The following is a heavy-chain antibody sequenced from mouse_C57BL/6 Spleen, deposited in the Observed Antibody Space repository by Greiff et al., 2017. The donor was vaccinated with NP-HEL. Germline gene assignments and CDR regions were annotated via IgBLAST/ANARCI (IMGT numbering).Heavy chain of an antibody. V-gene: IGHV1-55*01. CDR3: ANYGSSSAMDY. D-gene: IGHD1-1*01. Sequence: VQLQQPGAELVRPGSSVKLSCKASGYTFTSYWMHWVKQRPIQGLEWIGDIYPGSGSTNYNEKFKSKATLTVDTSSSTAYMQLSSLTSEDSAVYYCANYGSSSAMDYWGQGTSVTVSS. CDR1: GYTFTSYW. J-gene: IGHJ4*01. CDR2: IYPGSGST.